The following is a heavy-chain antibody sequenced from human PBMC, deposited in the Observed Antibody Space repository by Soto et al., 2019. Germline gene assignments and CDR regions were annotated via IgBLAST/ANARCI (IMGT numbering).Heavy chain of an antibody. CDR3: ARVLYSSGWYADYYYYYGMDV. D-gene: IGHD6-19*01. V-gene: IGHV4-34*01. CDR2: INHSGST. J-gene: IGHJ6*02. CDR1: GGSFSGYY. Sequence: SETLSLTCAVYGGSFSGYYWSWIRQPPGKGLEWIGEINHSGSTNYNPSLKSRVTISVDTSKNQFSLNLSSVTAADTAVYYCARVLYSSGWYADYYYYYGMDVWGQGTTVTVSS.